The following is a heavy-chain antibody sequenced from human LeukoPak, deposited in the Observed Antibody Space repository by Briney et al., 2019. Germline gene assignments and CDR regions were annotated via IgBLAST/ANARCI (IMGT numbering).Heavy chain of an antibody. Sequence: GSLRLSCAASGFTFSSYGMTWVRQAPGKGLEWVSGISGSGVTTHYADSVKGRFTISRDNSKNTLYLQMNSLRAEDTAVYYCAKDRRYSSDWGQGTLVTVSS. D-gene: IGHD6-19*01. CDR3: AKDRRYSSD. J-gene: IGHJ4*02. CDR2: ISGSGVTT. V-gene: IGHV3-23*01. CDR1: GFTFSSYG.